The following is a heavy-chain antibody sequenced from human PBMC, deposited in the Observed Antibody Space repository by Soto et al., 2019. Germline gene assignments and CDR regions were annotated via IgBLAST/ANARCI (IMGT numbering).Heavy chain of an antibody. CDR2: IHHSGST. J-gene: IGHJ4*02. Sequence: QVQLQESGPGLVKPSGTLSLTCAVSGGSISSSAWWSWVRQPPGKGLEWIGEIHHSGSTNYDPSLKRRIPISVDRPKNQFSLELTSGTAADTAVYYCAGRSRTIEWGQGTQVTVSS. V-gene: IGHV4-4*02. CDR1: GGSISSSAW. D-gene: IGHD3-10*01. CDR3: AGRSRTIE.